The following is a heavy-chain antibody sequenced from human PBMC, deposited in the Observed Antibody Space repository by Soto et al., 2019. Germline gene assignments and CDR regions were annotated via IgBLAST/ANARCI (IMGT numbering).Heavy chain of an antibody. J-gene: IGHJ6*02. Sequence: QVQLVQSGAEVKKPGSSVKVSCKASGGTFSSYAISWVRQAPGQGLEWMGGIIPIFGTANYAQKFQGRVTITADGSTSTAYMELSSLRSEDTAVYYCARRYYYDSSGPGSLFVGGDFYYYYGMDVWGQGTTVTVSS. V-gene: IGHV1-69*01. CDR3: ARRYYYDSSGPGSLFVGGDFYYYYGMDV. D-gene: IGHD3-22*01. CDR1: GGTFSSYA. CDR2: IIPIFGTA.